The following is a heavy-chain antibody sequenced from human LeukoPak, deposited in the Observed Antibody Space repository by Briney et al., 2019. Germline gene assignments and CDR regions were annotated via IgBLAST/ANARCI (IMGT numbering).Heavy chain of an antibody. J-gene: IGHJ6*03. CDR1: GFTFSNFE. CDR3: VLRSSWNYYMDV. CDR2: ISSPGTHI. V-gene: IGHV3-48*03. D-gene: IGHD6-13*01. Sequence: GGSLRLSCVASGFTFSNFEMNWVRHAPGEGLEWVSYISSPGTHIYYADSVEGRFTISRDNGKNSLYLQMNSLRAEDTAVYYCVLRSSWNYYMDVWGKGTTVAVSS.